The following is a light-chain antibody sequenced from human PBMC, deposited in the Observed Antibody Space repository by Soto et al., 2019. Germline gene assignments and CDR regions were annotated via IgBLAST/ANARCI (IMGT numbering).Light chain of an antibody. CDR1: SSDVGSYNR. CDR3: NSYTTSSTYV. V-gene: IGLV2-18*02. J-gene: IGLJ1*01. CDR2: DVT. Sequence: QSAPTQPASVSGSPGQSITIACTGTSSDVGSYNRVSWYQQAPGTAPKLIIHDVTNRPSGVPDRFSGSKSGNTASLTISGLQTEDEADYYCNSYTTSSTYVFGTGTKVTVL.